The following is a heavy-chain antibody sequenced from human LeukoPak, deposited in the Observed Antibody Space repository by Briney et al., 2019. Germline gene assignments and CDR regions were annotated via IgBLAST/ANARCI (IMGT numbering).Heavy chain of an antibody. CDR2: IYYSGST. CDR3: ARDIGSGWYTVDY. D-gene: IGHD6-19*01. J-gene: IGHJ4*02. CDR1: GGSISSYY. Sequence: KASETLSLTCTVSGGSISSYYWSWIRQPPGKGLEWIGYIYYSGSTNYNPSLKSRVTISVDTSKNQFSLKLSSVTAADTAVYYCARDIGSGWYTVDYWGQGTLVTVSS. V-gene: IGHV4-59*01.